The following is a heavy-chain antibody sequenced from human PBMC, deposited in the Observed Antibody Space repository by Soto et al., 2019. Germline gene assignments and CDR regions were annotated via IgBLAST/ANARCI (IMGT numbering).Heavy chain of an antibody. J-gene: IGHJ4*02. CDR1: GFTFSSYA. V-gene: IGHV3-64*01. D-gene: IGHD6-6*01. CDR3: ARDTSSSSPNYYFDY. CDR2: ISSNGGST. Sequence: EVQLVESGGGLVQPGGALRLSCAASGFTFSSYAMHWVRQAPGKGLEYVSAISSNGGSTYYANSVKGRFTISRDNSKNTLYLQMGSLRAEDMAVYYCARDTSSSSPNYYFDYWGQGTLVTVSS.